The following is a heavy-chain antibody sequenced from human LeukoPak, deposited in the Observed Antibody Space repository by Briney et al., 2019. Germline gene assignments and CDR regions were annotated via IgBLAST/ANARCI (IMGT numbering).Heavy chain of an antibody. CDR1: GFTFSSYS. CDR2: ISSSSSYI. V-gene: IGHV3-21*01. CDR3: ARPLSGTTDFDY. J-gene: IGHJ4*02. Sequence: KPGGSLRLSCAASGFTFSSYSMNWVRQAPGKGLEWVSSISSSSSYIYYADSVKGRFTISRDNAKKSLYLQMNSLRAEDTAVYYCARPLSGTTDFDYWGQGTLVTVSS. D-gene: IGHD1-20*01.